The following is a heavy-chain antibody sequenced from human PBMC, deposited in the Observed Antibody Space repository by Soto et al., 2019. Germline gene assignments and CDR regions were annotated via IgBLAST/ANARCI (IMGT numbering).Heavy chain of an antibody. V-gene: IGHV3-64D*06. CDR3: VKDRFVNY. CDR2: ISSNGVST. J-gene: IGHJ4*02. CDR1: GLNFNDYA. D-gene: IGHD3-3*01. Sequence: GGSLRLSCSASGLNFNDYAMHWVRQAAGKGLKYVSSISSNGVSTYYADSVKGRFTISRDNSKDTLYLQMNSLRVEDTAVYYCVKDRFVNYWGQGALVTVSS.